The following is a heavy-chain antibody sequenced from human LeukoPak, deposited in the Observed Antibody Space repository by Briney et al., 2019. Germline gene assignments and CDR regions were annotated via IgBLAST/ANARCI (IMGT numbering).Heavy chain of an antibody. J-gene: IGHJ4*02. CDR1: GYSISSGYY. CDR3: ARGLVRQYLVSPFDY. V-gene: IGHV4-38-2*02. Sequence: SETLSLTCTASGYSISSGYYSGWIRQPPGKGLEWLASIYHNGTIYYNPSLKSRVTISVDTSKNQFSLKLTSVTAADTAVYYGARGLVRQYLVSPFDYWGRGTLVTVSS. D-gene: IGHD6-13*01. CDR2: IYHNGTI.